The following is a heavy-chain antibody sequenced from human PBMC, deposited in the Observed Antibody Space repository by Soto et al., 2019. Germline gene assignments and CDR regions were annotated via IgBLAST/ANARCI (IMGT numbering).Heavy chain of an antibody. D-gene: IGHD6-13*01. V-gene: IGHV1-18*01. J-gene: IGHJ5*02. CDR3: ARGPWRDSSSNWFDP. CDR1: GYTFTSYG. Sequence: ASVKVSCKASGYTFTSYGISWVRQAPGQGLEWMGWISAYNGNTNYAQKLQGRVTMTTDTSTSTAYMELRSLRSDDTAVYYCARGPWRDSSSNWFDPWGQGTLVTVSS. CDR2: ISAYNGNT.